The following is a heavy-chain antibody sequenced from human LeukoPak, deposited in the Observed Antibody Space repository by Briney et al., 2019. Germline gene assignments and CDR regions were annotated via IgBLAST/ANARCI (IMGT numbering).Heavy chain of an antibody. CDR1: GFSFSSYW. J-gene: IGHJ4*02. CDR2: INSDGSST. V-gene: IGHV3-74*01. D-gene: IGHD3-16*01. Sequence: GGSLRLSCAASGFSFSSYWMHWVRQAPGKGLVWVSRINSDGSSTIYADSVKGRFTTSRDNAKNTLYLQMNSLRAEDTAVYYCSRGDSYFDYWGQGTLVTVSS. CDR3: SRGDSYFDY.